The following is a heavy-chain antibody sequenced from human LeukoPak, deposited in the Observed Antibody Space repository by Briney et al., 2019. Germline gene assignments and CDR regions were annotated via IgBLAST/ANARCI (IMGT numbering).Heavy chain of an antibody. CDR3: ARERDGYNYGVDY. D-gene: IGHD5-24*01. Sequence: SVKVSCKASGGTFSSYAISWVRQAPGQGLEWMGRIIPIFGTANYAQKFQGRVTITTDESTSTAYMELSSLRSEGTAVYYCARERDGYNYGVDYWGQGTLVTVSS. CDR1: GGTFSSYA. J-gene: IGHJ4*02. CDR2: IIPIFGTA. V-gene: IGHV1-69*05.